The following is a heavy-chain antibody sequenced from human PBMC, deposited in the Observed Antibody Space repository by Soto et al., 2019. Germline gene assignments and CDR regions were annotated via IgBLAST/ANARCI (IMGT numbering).Heavy chain of an antibody. CDR1: GFTFSSYA. Sequence: GGSLRLSCAASGFTFSSYAMHWVRQAPGKGLEWVAVISYDGSNKYYADSVKGRFTISRDNCNNTLYLQMNRLRAEATAVYYCERERYCSGGSCYSFDYWGQGTMVTVSS. CDR2: ISYDGSNK. J-gene: IGHJ4*02. V-gene: IGHV3-30-3*01. D-gene: IGHD2-15*01. CDR3: ERERYCSGGSCYSFDY.